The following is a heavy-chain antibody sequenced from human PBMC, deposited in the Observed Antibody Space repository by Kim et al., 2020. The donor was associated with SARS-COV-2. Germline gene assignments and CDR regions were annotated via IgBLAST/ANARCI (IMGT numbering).Heavy chain of an antibody. CDR3: ARRVKKQWLSLMGY. CDR2: MNPNSGNT. CDR1: GYTFTSYD. D-gene: IGHD6-19*01. V-gene: IGHV1-8*01. J-gene: IGHJ4*02. Sequence: ASVKVSCKASGYTFTSYDINWVRQATGQGLEWMGWMNPNSGNTGYAQKFQGRVTMTRNTSISTAYMELSSLRSEDTAVYYCARRVKKQWLSLMGYWGQGTLVTVSS.